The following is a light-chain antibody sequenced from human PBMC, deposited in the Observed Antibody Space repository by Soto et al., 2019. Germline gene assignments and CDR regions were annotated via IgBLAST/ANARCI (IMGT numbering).Light chain of an antibody. Sequence: QSALTQPRSVSGSPGQSVAISCTGTSSDVGVYNYVSWYQQHPGKAPKLIIYDVSKRPSGVPDRFSGSKSGNTASLTISGLQAEDEADYYCCSYAGTLRVFGGGTQLTVL. V-gene: IGLV2-11*01. J-gene: IGLJ2*01. CDR2: DVS. CDR3: CSYAGTLRV. CDR1: SSDVGVYNY.